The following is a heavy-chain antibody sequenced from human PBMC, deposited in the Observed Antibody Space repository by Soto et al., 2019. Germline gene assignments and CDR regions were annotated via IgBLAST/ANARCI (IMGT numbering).Heavy chain of an antibody. CDR1: GYTFTDYY. CDR2: INPNNGDT. J-gene: IGHJ4*02. V-gene: IGHV1-2*02. Sequence: WASVKVSCKASGYTFTDYYLHWVRQAPGQGLECMGWINPNNGDTNYARKFQGRVTMTRDTSISTAYMEVSRLRSDDTAVYYCARSVSFITPRPDYWGQGTLVTVSS. CDR3: ARSVSFITPRPDY. D-gene: IGHD6-6*01.